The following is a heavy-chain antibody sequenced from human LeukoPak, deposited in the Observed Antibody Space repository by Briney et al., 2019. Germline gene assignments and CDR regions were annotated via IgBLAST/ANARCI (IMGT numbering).Heavy chain of an antibody. CDR2: IYTTETT. CDR3: ARADSGYEAAAMPPDY. V-gene: IGHV4-61*02. CDR1: GDSISSASHY. Sequence: SETLSLTCTVSGDSISSASHYWSWLRQPAGKAPEWIGRIYTTETTSYNPSLKTRVTISLDRSKNQFSLNLSPVTAADTAVYYCARADSGYEAAAMPPDYWGQGTLVTVSS. J-gene: IGHJ4*02. D-gene: IGHD2-2*01.